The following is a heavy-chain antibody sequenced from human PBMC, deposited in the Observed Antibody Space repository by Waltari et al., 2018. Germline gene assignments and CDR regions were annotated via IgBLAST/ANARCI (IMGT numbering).Heavy chain of an antibody. CDR1: GGSISTTNYY. CDR3: ARHISSGYYGTLNPDY. D-gene: IGHD3-22*01. V-gene: IGHV4-39*01. Sequence: QLQLQESGPGLVKPSETLSLTCTVSGGSISTTNYYWDWIRQPPGKGLEWIGTIYYSGSTYYNPSLKSRVTMSVDTCKNQCALKLSSVTAADTAVFYCARHISSGYYGTLNPDYWGQGTLVTVSS. CDR2: IYYSGST. J-gene: IGHJ4*02.